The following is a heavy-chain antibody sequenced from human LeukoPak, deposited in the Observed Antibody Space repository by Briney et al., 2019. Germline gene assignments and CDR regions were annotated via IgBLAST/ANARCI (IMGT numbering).Heavy chain of an antibody. D-gene: IGHD2-2*01. CDR1: GFTFSSYA. CDR3: AKAGIVVVPARNWFDP. V-gene: IGHV3-23*01. CDR2: ISGSGGST. Sequence: RSGGSLRLSCAASGFTFSSYAMSWVRQAPGKGLEWVSAISGSGGSTYYADSVKGRFTISRDNSKNTLYLQMNSLRAEDTAVYYCAKAGIVVVPARNWFDPWGQRTLVTVSS. J-gene: IGHJ5*02.